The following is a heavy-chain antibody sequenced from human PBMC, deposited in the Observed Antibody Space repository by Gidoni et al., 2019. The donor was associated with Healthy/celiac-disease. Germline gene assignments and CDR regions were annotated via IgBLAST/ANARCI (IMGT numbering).Heavy chain of an antibody. D-gene: IGHD3-3*01. J-gene: IGHJ4*02. Sequence: QVQLVESGGGVVQPGRSLRLSCAASGFTFSSYGMRWVRQAPGKGLEWVAVIWYDGSNKYYADSVKGRFTISRDNSKNTLYLQMNSLRAEDTAVYYCARDFWSGYYIDYWGQGTLVTVSS. CDR3: ARDFWSGYYIDY. CDR1: GFTFSSYG. CDR2: IWYDGSNK. V-gene: IGHV3-33*01.